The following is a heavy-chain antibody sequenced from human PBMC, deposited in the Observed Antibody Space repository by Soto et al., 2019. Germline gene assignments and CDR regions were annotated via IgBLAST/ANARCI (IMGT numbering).Heavy chain of an antibody. V-gene: IGHV3-33*01. J-gene: IGHJ6*02. CDR2: IWYDGSNK. CDR1: GFTLSNYG. Sequence: QVQLVEAXXXVXXXXXSLRLSCAASGFTLSNYGMHWVRQTPGKGLEWVAVIWYDGSNKYYADSVKGRFTVSRDSSKNTLYLQMNSLRAEDTAVYYCARDRAGVDVWGQGTTVTVSS. CDR3: ARDRAGVDV.